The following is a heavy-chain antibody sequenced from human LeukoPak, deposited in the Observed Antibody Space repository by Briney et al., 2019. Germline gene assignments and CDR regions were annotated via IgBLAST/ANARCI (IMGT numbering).Heavy chain of an antibody. J-gene: IGHJ5*02. CDR3: ARAAAGTLSWFDP. CDR1: GFTFSSYS. V-gene: IGHV3-21*01. Sequence: GGSLRLSCAASGFTFSSYSMNWVRQAPGKGLEWVSSISSSSSYIYYADSVKGRFTISRDNAKNSLYLQMNSLRAEDTAVYYCARAAAGTLSWFDPWGQGTLVTVSS. CDR2: ISSSSSYI. D-gene: IGHD6-13*01.